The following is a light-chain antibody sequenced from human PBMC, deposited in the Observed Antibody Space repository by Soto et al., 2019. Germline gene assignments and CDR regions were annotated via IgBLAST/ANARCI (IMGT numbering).Light chain of an antibody. CDR2: DVS. Sequence: QSVLTQPASVSGSPGQSITISCTGTSSDVGGYNYVSWYQQHPGKAPKLMIYDVSNRPSGVSNRFSGSKSGNTASLTISGLKAEYEADYYCSSYTSSSTLGVVFGGGTKLTVL. CDR1: SSDVGGYNY. J-gene: IGLJ2*01. V-gene: IGLV2-14*01. CDR3: SSYTSSSTLGVV.